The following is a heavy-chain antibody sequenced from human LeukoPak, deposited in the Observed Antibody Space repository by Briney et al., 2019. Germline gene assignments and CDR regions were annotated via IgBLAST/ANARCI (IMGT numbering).Heavy chain of an antibody. Sequence: GGSLRLSCAASGFTFSSYSMNWVRQAPGKGLEWVSYISSSSSTIYYADSVKGRFTISRDNAKNSLYLQMNSLRAEDTAEYYCAARDIVVVTAIPEKSDYWGQGTLVTVSS. D-gene: IGHD2-21*02. J-gene: IGHJ4*02. V-gene: IGHV3-48*04. CDR3: AARDIVVVTAIPEKSDY. CDR2: ISSSSSTI. CDR1: GFTFSSYS.